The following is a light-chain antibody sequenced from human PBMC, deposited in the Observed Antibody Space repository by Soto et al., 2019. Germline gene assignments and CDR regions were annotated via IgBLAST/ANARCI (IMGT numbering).Light chain of an antibody. CDR1: QSVSSY. J-gene: IGKJ3*01. CDR3: QQRSNWPRT. CDR2: DAS. Sequence: EIVLTQSPATLSLSPGERATLSCRASQSVSSYLAWYQQKPGQAPRLLIYDASNRATGIPARFSGSGSGTDLTLTLSSLEPEDFAVYYCQQRSNWPRTFGPGTKVDIK. V-gene: IGKV3-11*01.